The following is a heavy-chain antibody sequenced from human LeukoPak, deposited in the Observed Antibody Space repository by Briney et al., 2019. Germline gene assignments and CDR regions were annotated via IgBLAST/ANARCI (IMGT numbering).Heavy chain of an antibody. CDR1: GFPFGDYG. Sequence: PGGSLRLSCAASGFPFGDYGMSWARQAPGKGLEGVSSICGSGGSTFYADPLKGRFTISRDNSKNTPYLQMNRLRAEHTAAYYCAKKATLYYFGSGSHIDYWGQGTLVAVSS. V-gene: IGHV3-23*01. D-gene: IGHD3-10*01. J-gene: IGHJ4*02. CDR2: ICGSGGST. CDR3: AKKATLYYFGSGSHIDY.